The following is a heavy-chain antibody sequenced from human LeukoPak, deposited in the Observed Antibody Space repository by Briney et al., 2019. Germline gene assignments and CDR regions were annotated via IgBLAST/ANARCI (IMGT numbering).Heavy chain of an antibody. CDR1: GGSITNYY. Sequence: TSETLSLTCTVSGGSITNYYWSWIRQPPGQGLEWIGYIYYSGSTNYNPSLRSRVTISVDTSKNQFSLKLSSVTAADTAVYYCASTVNNYYYYYMDVWGKGTTVTISS. D-gene: IGHD4-17*01. V-gene: IGHV4-59*12. CDR2: IYYSGST. CDR3: ASTVNNYYYYYMDV. J-gene: IGHJ6*03.